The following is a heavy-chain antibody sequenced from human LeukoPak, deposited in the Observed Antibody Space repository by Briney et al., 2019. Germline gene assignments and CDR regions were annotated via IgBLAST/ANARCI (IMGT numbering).Heavy chain of an antibody. Sequence: GASLKISFKGSGYSFTSYWIGWVRPMPGKGLEWMGIIYPGDSDTRYSPSFQGQVTISADKSISTAYLQWSSLKASDTAMYYCARRLSSQEFFDYWGQGTLVTVSS. CDR1: GYSFTSYW. V-gene: IGHV5-51*01. D-gene: IGHD2-2*01. CDR3: ARRLSSQEFFDY. CDR2: IYPGDSDT. J-gene: IGHJ4*02.